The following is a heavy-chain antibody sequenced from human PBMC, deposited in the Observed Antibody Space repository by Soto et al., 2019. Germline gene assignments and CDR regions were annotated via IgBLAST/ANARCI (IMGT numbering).Heavy chain of an antibody. CDR1: GGTFSSYA. CDR3: ASATLNYYDSKTGGMAV. Sequence: QVQLVQSGAEVKKPGSSVKVSCKASGGTFSSYAISWVRQAPGQGLEWMGGIIPIFGTANYAQKFQGRVTITADESTSTAYMELSSLRSEDTAVYYCASATLNYYDSKTGGMAVWGQGTTVTVSS. J-gene: IGHJ6*02. V-gene: IGHV1-69*01. CDR2: IIPIFGTA. D-gene: IGHD3-22*01.